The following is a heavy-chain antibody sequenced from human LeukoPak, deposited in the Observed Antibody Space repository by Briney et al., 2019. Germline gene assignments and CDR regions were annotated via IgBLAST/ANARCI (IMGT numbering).Heavy chain of an antibody. CDR2: IYYSGST. D-gene: IGHD6-13*01. J-gene: IGHJ5*02. CDR1: GGSISSGGYY. V-gene: IGHV4-31*03. CDR3: ARKQQLVPFWFDP. Sequence: SETLSLTCTVSGGSISSGGYYWSWIRQHPGKGLEWIGYIYYSGSTYYNPSLKSRVTISVDTSKNQFSLELSSVTAADTAVYYCARKQQLVPFWFDPWGQGTLVTVSS.